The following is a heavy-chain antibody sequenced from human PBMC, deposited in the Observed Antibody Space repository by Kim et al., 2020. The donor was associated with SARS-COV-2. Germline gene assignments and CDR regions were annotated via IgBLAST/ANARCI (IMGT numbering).Heavy chain of an antibody. CDR2: IYYSGST. D-gene: IGHD6-13*01. CDR1: GGSISSYY. Sequence: SETLSLTCTVSGGSISSYYWSWIRQPPGKGLEWIGYIYYSGSTNYNPSLKSRVTISVDTSKNQFSLKLSSVTAADTAVYYCARLKQQLVDFDYWGQGTLVTVSS. CDR3: ARLKQQLVDFDY. J-gene: IGHJ4*02. V-gene: IGHV4-59*08.